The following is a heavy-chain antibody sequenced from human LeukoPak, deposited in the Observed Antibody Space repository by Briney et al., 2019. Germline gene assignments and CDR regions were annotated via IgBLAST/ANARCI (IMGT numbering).Heavy chain of an antibody. J-gene: IGHJ5*02. D-gene: IGHD6-13*01. Sequence: ASVKVSCKASGGTFSSYAISWVRQAPGQGLEWMGGIIPIFGTANYAQKFQGRVTITTDESTSTAYMELSSLRSEDTAVYYCARDRFTAFSSSSNWFDPWGQGTLVTVSS. CDR1: GGTFSSYA. CDR3: ARDRFTAFSSSSNWFDP. V-gene: IGHV1-69*05. CDR2: IIPIFGTA.